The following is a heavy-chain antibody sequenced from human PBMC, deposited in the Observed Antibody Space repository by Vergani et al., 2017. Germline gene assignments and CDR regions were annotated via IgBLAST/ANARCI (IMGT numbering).Heavy chain of an antibody. J-gene: IGHJ6*03. CDR3: ARVNTETNGHLYYYYYMDV. V-gene: IGHV4-34*01. D-gene: IGHD4-11*01. CDR1: GGSFTSYH. Sequence: QVQLQQWGGGLLKPSETLSLTCVVNGGSFTSYHWTWIRQSPGEGLEWVGDIDHTGRPDYNPSLKRRLTMSVDKSRTQFSLTLNSVTATDTAIYFCARVNTETNGHLYYYYYMDVWGQGTAVTVS. CDR2: IDHTGRP.